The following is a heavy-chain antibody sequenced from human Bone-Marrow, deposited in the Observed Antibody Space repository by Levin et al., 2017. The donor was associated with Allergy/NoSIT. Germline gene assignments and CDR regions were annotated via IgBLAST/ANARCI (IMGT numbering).Heavy chain of an antibody. D-gene: IGHD5-18*01. J-gene: IGHJ6*03. CDR3: AKTEYRYGNYYYMDV. CDR1: GFTFTSYG. CDR2: ISGSGFST. Sequence: PGGSLRLSCAASGFTFTSYGMSWVRQPPGKGLEWVSTISGSGFSTYYADSVKGRFTISRDNSKNKLFLQMNSLRAEDTAVYYCAKTEYRYGNYYYMDVWGKGTTVTVS. V-gene: IGHV3-23*01.